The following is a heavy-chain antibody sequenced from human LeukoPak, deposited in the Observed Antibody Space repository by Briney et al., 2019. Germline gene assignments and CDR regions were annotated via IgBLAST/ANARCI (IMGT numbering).Heavy chain of an antibody. CDR2: IKSKTDGGTT. CDR3: TTAPRGYYDSSGYLMRDDY. D-gene: IGHD3-22*01. CDR1: GFTFSNAW. V-gene: IGHV3-15*01. Sequence: PGGSLRLSCAASGFTFSNAWMSWVRQAPGKGLEWVGRIKSKTDGGTTDYAAPVKGRFTISRDDSKNTLYLQMNSLKTEDTAVYYCTTAPRGYYDSSGYLMRDDYWGQGTLVTVSS. J-gene: IGHJ4*02.